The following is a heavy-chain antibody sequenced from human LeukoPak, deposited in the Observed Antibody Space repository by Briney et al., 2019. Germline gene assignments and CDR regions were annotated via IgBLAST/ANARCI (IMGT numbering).Heavy chain of an antibody. CDR1: GFTFSGYG. D-gene: IGHD6-19*01. J-gene: IGHJ4*02. V-gene: IGHV3-30*19. CDR2: MSYDGSHK. Sequence: GGSLRLSCAASGFTFSGYGMHWVRQAPGKGLEWVAIMSYDGSHKYYADSLKGRFTISRDNSKNSLYLHLNSLRADDTAVYYCARVPKWYDGGWYSDFWGQGTLVTVSS. CDR3: ARVPKWYDGGWYSDF.